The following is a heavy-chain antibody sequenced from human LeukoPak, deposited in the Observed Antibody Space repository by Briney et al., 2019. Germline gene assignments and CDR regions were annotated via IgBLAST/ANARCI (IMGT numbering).Heavy chain of an antibody. D-gene: IGHD6-19*01. CDR1: GGSFSGYY. J-gene: IGHJ6*02. Sequence: SETLSLTCAVYGGSFSGYYWSWIRQPPGKGLEWIGEINHSGSTNYNPSLKSRVTISVDTSKNQFSLKLSSVTAADTAVYYCARRSGGWSYYYGMDVWGQGTTVTVSS. V-gene: IGHV4-34*01. CDR2: INHSGST. CDR3: ARRSGGWSYYYGMDV.